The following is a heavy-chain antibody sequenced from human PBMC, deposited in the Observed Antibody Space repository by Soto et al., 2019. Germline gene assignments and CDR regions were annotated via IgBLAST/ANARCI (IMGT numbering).Heavy chain of an antibody. D-gene: IGHD3-22*01. CDR1: GYTFTSYG. CDR3: ARVYYDSSGYPGPFDY. J-gene: IGHJ4*02. CDR2: ISAYNGNT. Sequence: ASVKVSCKASGYTFTSYGISWVRQAPGQGLEWMGWISAYNGNTNYAQKLQGRVTMTTDTSTSTAYMELRSLRSGDTAVYYCARVYYDSSGYPGPFDYWGQRTLVTVSS. V-gene: IGHV1-18*01.